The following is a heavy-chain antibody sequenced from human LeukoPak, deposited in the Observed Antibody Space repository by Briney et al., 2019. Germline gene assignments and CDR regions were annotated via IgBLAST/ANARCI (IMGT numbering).Heavy chain of an antibody. D-gene: IGHD1-26*01. CDR3: ARVSGGGSYFSDAFDI. V-gene: IGHV1-2*02. CDR1: GYTFTGYY. J-gene: IGHJ3*02. Sequence: ASVKVSCKASGYTFTGYYMHWVRQAPGQGLEWMGWINPNSGGTNYAQKFQGRVTMTRDTSISTAYMELSRLRSDDTAVYYCARVSGGGSYFSDAFDIWGQGTMVTVSS. CDR2: INPNSGGT.